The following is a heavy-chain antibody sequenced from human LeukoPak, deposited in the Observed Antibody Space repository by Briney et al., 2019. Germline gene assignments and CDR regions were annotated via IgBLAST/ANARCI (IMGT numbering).Heavy chain of an antibody. CDR2: INPNSGGT. V-gene: IGHV1-2*04. D-gene: IGHD3-10*01. CDR3: ARGGHIITMARGVITPSDY. CDR1: GYTFTGYY. J-gene: IGHJ4*02. Sequence: ASVTVSCKASGYTFTGYYMHWVRQAPGQGLEWMGWINPNSGGTNYAQKFQGWVTMTRDTSISTAYMELSRLRSDDTAVYYCARGGHIITMARGVITPSDYWGQGTLVTVSS.